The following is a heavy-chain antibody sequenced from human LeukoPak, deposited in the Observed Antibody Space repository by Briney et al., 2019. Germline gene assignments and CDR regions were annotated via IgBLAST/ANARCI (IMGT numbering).Heavy chain of an antibody. CDR2: IYWDDDK. V-gene: IGHV2-5*02. CDR3: AHRLSRVYYDSSGPGAFDI. CDR1: GFSLSTSGVG. J-gene: IGHJ3*02. D-gene: IGHD3-22*01. Sequence: KESGPTLVKPTQALTLTCTFSGFSLSTSGVGVGWIRQPPGKALEWLALIYWDDDKRYSPSLKSRLTITKDTSKNQVVLTMTNMDPVDTATYYCAHRLSRVYYDSSGPGAFDIWGQGTMVTVSS.